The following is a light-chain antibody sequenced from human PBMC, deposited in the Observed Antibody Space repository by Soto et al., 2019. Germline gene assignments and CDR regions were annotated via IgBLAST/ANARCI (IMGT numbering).Light chain of an antibody. CDR3: QQANSFPLA. CDR1: QGMSSW. J-gene: IGKJ4*01. Sequence: DIQMTQSPSSVSASVGDRVTITCRASQGMSSWLAWYQQKPEKAPKLVIYDASSLQSGVPSRFSGSGSGTDFTLTISSLQPEDCATYYCQQANSFPLACGGGTKVE. V-gene: IGKV1-12*01. CDR2: DAS.